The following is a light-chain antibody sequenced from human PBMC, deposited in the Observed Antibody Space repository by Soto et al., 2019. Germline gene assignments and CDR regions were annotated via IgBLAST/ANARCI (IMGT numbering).Light chain of an antibody. V-gene: IGKV3-20*01. CDR3: QQYGSLSGT. J-gene: IGKJ1*01. Sequence: ESVLTQSPCTLTLSPGERATLSCRASQSVSRSHLVWYQQKPGQAPRPLMYGTSSRATGIPERFSGSGSGTDFTLTISRLEPEDFVVYYCQQYGSLSGTFGQGTKVDIK. CDR1: QSVSRSH. CDR2: GTS.